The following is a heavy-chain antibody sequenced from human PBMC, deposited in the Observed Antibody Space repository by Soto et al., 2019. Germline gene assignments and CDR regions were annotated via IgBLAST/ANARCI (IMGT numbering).Heavy chain of an antibody. CDR2: FDPEDGET. CDR1: GYTLTEFS. Sequence: GASVKVSCKVSGYTLTEFSMHWVRQAPGKGLEWMGGFDPEDGETIYAQKFQGRVTMTEDTSTDTAYMELSSLRSEDTAVYYCATDPFDGGFGAFDYWGQGTLVTVS. D-gene: IGHD3-10*01. CDR3: ATDPFDGGFGAFDY. J-gene: IGHJ4*02. V-gene: IGHV1-24*01.